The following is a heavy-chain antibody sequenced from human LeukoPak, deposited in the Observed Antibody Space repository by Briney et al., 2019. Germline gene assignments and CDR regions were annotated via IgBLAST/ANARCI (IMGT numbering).Heavy chain of an antibody. CDR1: GGTFSSYA. V-gene: IGHV1-69*04. CDR2: IIPILGIA. J-gene: IGHJ6*02. CDR3: ARVSGITMAHYGTDV. D-gene: IGHD3-10*01. Sequence: ASVKVSCKASGGTFSSYAISWVRQAPGQGLEWMGRIIPILGIANYAQKFQGRVTITADKSTSTAYMELSSLRSEDTAVYYCARVSGITMAHYGTDVWGQGTTVTVSS.